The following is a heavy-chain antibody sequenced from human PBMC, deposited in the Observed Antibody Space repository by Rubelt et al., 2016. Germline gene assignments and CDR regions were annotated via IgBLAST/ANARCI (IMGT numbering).Heavy chain of an antibody. Sequence: SGPELKRPGASVLVSCKASGYTFTDHNIHWLRQAPGQGLEWMGRFNPYTGGSNYAQIFRGRVTMTRDTSISSAYMELSSLRSDDTAVYYCARGSGRFYDVRLDWGQGTLVTVSS. CDR1: GYTFTDHN. J-gene: IGHJ4*02. CDR3: ARGSGRFYDVRLD. D-gene: IGHD1-26*01. CDR2: FNPYTGGS. V-gene: IGHV1-2*06.